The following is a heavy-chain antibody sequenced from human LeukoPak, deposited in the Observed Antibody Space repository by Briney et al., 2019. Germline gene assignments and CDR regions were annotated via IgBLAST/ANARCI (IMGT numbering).Heavy chain of an antibody. J-gene: IGHJ4*02. D-gene: IGHD3-3*01. CDR1: GFIFSSFG. CDR3: AKCPRSSCFLSHFDH. Sequence: PGGSLRLSCAGSGFIFSSFGLSWVRQAPGRGLEWVSSISASGDSVYYADSVKGRFIVSRDNSKNSVNLQMHSLRVEDTAIYFCAKCPRSSCFLSHFDHWGRGTPVKVSS. V-gene: IGHV3-23*01. CDR2: ISASGDSV.